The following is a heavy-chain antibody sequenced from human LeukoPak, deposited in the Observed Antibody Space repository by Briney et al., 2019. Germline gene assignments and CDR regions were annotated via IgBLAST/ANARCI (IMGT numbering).Heavy chain of an antibody. CDR1: GLTFSNAW. V-gene: IGHV3-15*01. CDR2: IKRKSDGGTT. D-gene: IGHD3-22*01. CDR3: TTELDIRPNHY. Sequence: GGSLRLSCAASGLTFSNAWMSWVRQAPGKGLEWVGRIKRKSDGGTTDYAAPVRGRFTISRDDSKNTLYLQMNSLKSEDTAVYYCTTELDIRPNHYWGQGTLVTVSS. J-gene: IGHJ4*02.